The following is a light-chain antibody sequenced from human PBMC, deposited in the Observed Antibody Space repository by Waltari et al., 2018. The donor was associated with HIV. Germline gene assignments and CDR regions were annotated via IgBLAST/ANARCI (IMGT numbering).Light chain of an antibody. CDR1: KIGTSS. J-gene: IGLJ2*01. V-gene: IGLV3-21*02. Sequence: SYLLTQPHSVSVAPGQTARVAIACAKIGTSSVHRYQQKPGQAPVLVVYDGSGRPSGSPERFSGSKSGNMATLTISRVEAGDEADYYCQVWDNSSDPVIFGGGTKLTVL. CDR2: DGS. CDR3: QVWDNSSDPVI.